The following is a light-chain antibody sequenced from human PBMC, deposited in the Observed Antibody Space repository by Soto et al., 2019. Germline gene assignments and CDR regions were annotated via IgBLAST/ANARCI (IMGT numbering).Light chain of an antibody. CDR2: GNS. CDR3: QSYDSSLSGVV. J-gene: IGLJ2*01. Sequence: QSLLTQPPSVSGAPGQRVTISCTGSSSNIGAGYDVHWYQQLPGTAPKLLIYGNSNRPSGVPDRFSGSKSGTSASLAITGLQAEDEADYYCQSYDSSLSGVVFGGGNKLTGL. V-gene: IGLV1-40*01. CDR1: SSNIGAGYD.